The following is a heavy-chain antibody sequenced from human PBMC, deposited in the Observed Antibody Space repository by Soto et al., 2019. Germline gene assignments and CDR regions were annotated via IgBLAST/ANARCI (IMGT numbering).Heavy chain of an antibody. CDR1: GFSFSIYA. D-gene: IGHD1-7*01. J-gene: IGHJ6*02. V-gene: IGHV3-23*01. Sequence: GGSLRLSCAASGFSFSIYAMSWVRQAPGKGLEWVSAISGSGGSTYYADSVKGRFTISRDNSKNTLYLQMNSLRAEDTAVYYCAKDLWNYGGYGMDVWGQGTTVTV. CDR3: AKDLWNYGGYGMDV. CDR2: ISGSGGST.